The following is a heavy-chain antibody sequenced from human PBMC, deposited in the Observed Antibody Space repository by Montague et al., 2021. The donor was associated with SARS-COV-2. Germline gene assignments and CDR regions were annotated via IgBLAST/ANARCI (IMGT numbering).Heavy chain of an antibody. V-gene: IGHV2-70*01. CDR1: GFSLSTSGMC. J-gene: IGHJ4*02. D-gene: IGHD3-9*01. CDR2: XDWDDDK. CDR3: ARIRDYDILTGSYSGFDY. Sequence: PALVKPTQTLTLTCTFSGFSLSTSGMCVSWIRQPPGKALEWLAPXDWDDDKYYSTSLKTRLTISKDTSKDQVVLTMTNMDPVDTATYYCARIRDYDILTGSYSGFDYWGQGTLVTVSS.